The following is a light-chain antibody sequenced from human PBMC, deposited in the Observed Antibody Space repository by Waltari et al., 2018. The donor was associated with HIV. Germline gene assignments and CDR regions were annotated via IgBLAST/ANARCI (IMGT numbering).Light chain of an antibody. CDR1: QSVSRN. J-gene: IGKJ2*03. V-gene: IGKV3-15*01. CDR2: AAS. CDR3: QQRSNWPPLYS. Sequence: EVVMTQSPATLSVSPGERAALACRASQSVSRNLAWYQQKPGQPPRLLIYAASTRASGVPVRISGTGSGTEFTLTISSLQSEDFALYYCQQRSNWPPLYSFGQGTKLEIK.